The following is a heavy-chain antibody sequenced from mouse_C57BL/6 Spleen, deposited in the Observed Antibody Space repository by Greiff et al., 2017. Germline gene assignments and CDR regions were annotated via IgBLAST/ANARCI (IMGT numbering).Heavy chain of an antibody. CDR2: IDPSDSYT. CDR1: GYTFTSYW. J-gene: IGHJ4*01. V-gene: IGHV1-69*01. Sequence: QVQLQQPGAELVMPGASAKLSCKASGYTFTSYWMHWVKQRPGQGLEWIGEIDPSDSYTNYNQKFKGKSTLTVDKSSSTAYMQLSSLTSEDSAVYYCARKGYSNEGWAMDYWGQGTSVTVSS. D-gene: IGHD2-5*01. CDR3: ARKGYSNEGWAMDY.